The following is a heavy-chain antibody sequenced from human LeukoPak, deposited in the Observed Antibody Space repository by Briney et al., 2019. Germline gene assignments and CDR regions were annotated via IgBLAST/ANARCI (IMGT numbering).Heavy chain of an antibody. Sequence: GGSLRLSCVASGFTFSDYYMNWIRQAPGKGLEWVSYISTNSYYTNYADSVRGRFTISRDNAKNSLYLQMNSLSAEDTAVYYCARGAKYCSSTSCYEDAFDFWGQGTMVTGSS. J-gene: IGHJ3*01. CDR3: ARGAKYCSSTSCYEDAFDF. D-gene: IGHD2-2*01. V-gene: IGHV3-11*05. CDR2: ISTNSYYT. CDR1: GFTFSDYY.